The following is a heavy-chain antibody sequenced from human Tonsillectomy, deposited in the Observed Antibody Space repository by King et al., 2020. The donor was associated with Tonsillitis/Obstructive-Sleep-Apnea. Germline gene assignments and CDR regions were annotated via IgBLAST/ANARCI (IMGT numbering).Heavy chain of an antibody. Sequence: VQLVESGGGLVQPGRSLRLSCAASGFIFDDYAMYWVRQAPGKGLEWVSGINWNSGNIGYADSVKGRFTISRDNAKNSLYLQMNSLRAEDTALYYCVKSAYYDFWSGYYTVRDHMDVWGKGTTVTVSS. CDR3: VKSAYYDFWSGYYTVRDHMDV. V-gene: IGHV3-9*01. D-gene: IGHD3-3*01. CDR1: GFIFDDYA. J-gene: IGHJ6*03. CDR2: INWNSGNI.